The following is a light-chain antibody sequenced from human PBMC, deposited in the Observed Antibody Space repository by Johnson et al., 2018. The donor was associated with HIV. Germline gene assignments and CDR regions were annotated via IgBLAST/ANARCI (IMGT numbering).Light chain of an antibody. Sequence: QSVLTQPPSVSAAPGQKVTISCSGSRSNIGSNFVSWYHQLPGTAPKLLIYENNKRPSGIPDRFSGSKSGTSATLGITGLQTGDEADYYCETWDSRLGGYYGFGSGTMLTVL. CDR1: RSNIGSNF. CDR3: ETWDSRLGGYYG. V-gene: IGLV1-51*02. CDR2: ENN. J-gene: IGLJ1*01.